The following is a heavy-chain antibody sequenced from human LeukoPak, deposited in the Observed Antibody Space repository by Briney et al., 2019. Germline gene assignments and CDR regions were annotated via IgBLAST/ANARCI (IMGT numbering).Heavy chain of an antibody. CDR1: GFTFSSYA. D-gene: IGHD1-26*01. CDR2: ISGSGGST. CDR3: AKGDTTWELPHDD. V-gene: IGHV3-23*01. Sequence: PGRSLRLSCAASGFTFSSYAMSWVRQAPGKGLEWVSAISGSGGSTYYADSVKGRFTISRDKSKNTLYLQMNSLRAEDTAVYYCAKGDTTWELPHDDWGQGVLVTVSS. J-gene: IGHJ4*02.